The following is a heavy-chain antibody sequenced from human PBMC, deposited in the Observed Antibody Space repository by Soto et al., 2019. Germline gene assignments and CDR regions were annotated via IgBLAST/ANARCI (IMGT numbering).Heavy chain of an antibody. CDR2: IYSGGST. CDR1: GFSVTANY. CDR3: ARERYYYGSGDY. D-gene: IGHD3-10*01. V-gene: IGHV3-53*01. Sequence: PGGSLRLSCEVSGFSVTANYMSWVRQAPGKGLEWVSVIYSGGSTYYIDSVKGRFSISRDISKNTLYLQMNSLRAEDTAVYYCARERYYYGSGDYWGQGTLVTVSS. J-gene: IGHJ4*02.